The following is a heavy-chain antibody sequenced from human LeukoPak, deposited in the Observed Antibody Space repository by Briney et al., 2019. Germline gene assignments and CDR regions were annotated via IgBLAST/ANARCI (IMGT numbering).Heavy chain of an antibody. CDR3: ARGPSIQLWSDPYYYYGMDV. CDR2: INHSGST. D-gene: IGHD5-18*01. CDR1: GGSFSGYY. Sequence: SEALSLTCAVYGGSFSGYYWSWIRQPPGKGLEWIWEINHSGSTNYNPSLKSRVTISVDTSKNQFSLKLSSVTAADTAVYYCARGPSIQLWSDPYYYYGMDVWGQGTTVTVSS. J-gene: IGHJ6*02. V-gene: IGHV4-34*01.